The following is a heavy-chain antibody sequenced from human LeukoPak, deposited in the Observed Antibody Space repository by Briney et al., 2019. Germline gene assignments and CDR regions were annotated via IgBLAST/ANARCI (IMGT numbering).Heavy chain of an antibody. Sequence: GGSLRLSCAASGFTSSSYEMNWVRQAPGKGLEWVSYISSSGSTIYYADSVKGRFTISRDNAKNSLYLQMNSLRAEDTAVYYCARERSGYSGYDYYFYMDVWGKGTTVTISS. CDR3: ARERSGYSGYDYYFYMDV. CDR1: GFTSSSYE. V-gene: IGHV3-48*03. CDR2: ISSSGSTI. D-gene: IGHD5-12*01. J-gene: IGHJ6*03.